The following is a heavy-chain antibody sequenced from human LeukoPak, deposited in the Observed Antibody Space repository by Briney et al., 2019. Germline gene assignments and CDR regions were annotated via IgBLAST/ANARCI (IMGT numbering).Heavy chain of an antibody. Sequence: PSETLSLTCAVYGGSFSGYYWSWIRQPPGKGLEWIGYIYYSGSTNYNPSLKSRVTISVDTSKNQFSLKLSSVTAADTAVYYCAAGGGYYDSSDLDYWGQGTLVTVSS. V-gene: IGHV4-59*01. CDR3: AAGGGYYDSSDLDY. J-gene: IGHJ4*02. CDR1: GGSFSGYY. D-gene: IGHD3-22*01. CDR2: IYYSGST.